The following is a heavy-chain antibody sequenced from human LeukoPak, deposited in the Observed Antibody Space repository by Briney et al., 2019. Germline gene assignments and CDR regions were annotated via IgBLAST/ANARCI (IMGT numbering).Heavy chain of an antibody. CDR1: GFTFSSYE. CDR2: ISSSGSTI. CDR3: ARLEMATIGDY. Sequence: GGSLRLSCAASGFTFSSYEMNWVRQAPGKGLEWVSYISSSGSTIYYADSVKGRFTISRDNAKNTLYLQMNSLRAEDTAVYYCARLEMATIGDYWGQGTLVTVSS. J-gene: IGHJ4*02. D-gene: IGHD5-24*01. V-gene: IGHV3-48*03.